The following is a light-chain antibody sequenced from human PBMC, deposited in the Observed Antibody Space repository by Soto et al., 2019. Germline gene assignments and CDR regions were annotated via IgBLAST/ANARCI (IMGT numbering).Light chain of an antibody. CDR1: SSDVGGYNF. J-gene: IGLJ2*01. CDR3: TSYGGRDDTI. CDR2: EVA. Sequence: QSALTQTASVSGSPGQSITMSCTGTSSDVGGYNFVSWYQQHPGKAPKLIVHEVANRLSGVSGRFSGSKSGNTASLTVSGLQAEDEADYYCTSYGGRDDTIFGGGTKLTVL. V-gene: IGLV2-14*03.